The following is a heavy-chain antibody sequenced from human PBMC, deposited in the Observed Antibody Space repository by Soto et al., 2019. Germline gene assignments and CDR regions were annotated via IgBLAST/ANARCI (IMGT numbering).Heavy chain of an antibody. CDR1: GGSIRDYY. V-gene: IGHV4-59*08. D-gene: IGHD3-22*01. J-gene: IGHJ4*02. CDR3: ARLGGYYQAFDS. CDR2: IYYTGTT. Sequence: PSETLSLTCTVSGGSIRDYYWGWIRQSPGKGLEWIGYIYYTGTTKYNPSLKSRVTISVDSSKNQFSLKLDSVTAADTAVFYCARLGGYYQAFDSWGQGTLVPSPQ.